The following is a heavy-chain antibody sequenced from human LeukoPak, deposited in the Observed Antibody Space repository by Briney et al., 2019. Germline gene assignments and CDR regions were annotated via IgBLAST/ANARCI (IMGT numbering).Heavy chain of an antibody. CDR1: GFTFTNAW. CDR3: TTDLGTYYHGSQRLIPIDY. J-gene: IGHJ4*02. D-gene: IGHD3-10*01. CDR2: IKSKTDGETT. V-gene: IGHV3-15*01. Sequence: GGSLRLSCVDSGFTFTNAWMSWVRQAPGKGLEWIGRIKSKTDGETTNYAEPVRGRFTISRDDSKSAVYLQMISLKIEDTAVYYCTTDLGTYYHGSQRLIPIDYWGQGTLVTVSS.